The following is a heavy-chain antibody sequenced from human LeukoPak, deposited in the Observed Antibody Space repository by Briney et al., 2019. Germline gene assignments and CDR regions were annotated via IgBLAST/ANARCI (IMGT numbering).Heavy chain of an antibody. CDR3: ARDGQDYGDYFWYFDY. CDR1: GFTFSSYG. D-gene: IGHD4-17*01. CDR2: ISYDGSEK. J-gene: IGHJ4*02. Sequence: QTGGSLRLSCAASGFTFSSYGMHWVRQAPGKGLEWVAVISYDGSEKYYVDSVKGRFTISRDNSKNTLYLQMNGLRAEDTAVYYCARDGQDYGDYFWYFDYWGQGTLVTVSS. V-gene: IGHV3-30*03.